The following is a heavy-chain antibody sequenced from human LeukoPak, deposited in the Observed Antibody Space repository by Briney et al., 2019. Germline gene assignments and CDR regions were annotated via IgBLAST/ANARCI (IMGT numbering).Heavy chain of an antibody. CDR2: ISYDGSNK. CDR1: GFTFSSYA. CDR3: ARGRPVMVATIDY. V-gene: IGHV3-30*04. D-gene: IGHD5-12*01. Sequence: PGGSLRLSCAASGFTFSSYAMHWVRQAPGKGLEWVAVISYDGSNKYYADSVKGRFTISRDNSKNTLYLQMNSLRAEDTAVYYCARGRPVMVATIDYWGQGTLVTVSS. J-gene: IGHJ4*02.